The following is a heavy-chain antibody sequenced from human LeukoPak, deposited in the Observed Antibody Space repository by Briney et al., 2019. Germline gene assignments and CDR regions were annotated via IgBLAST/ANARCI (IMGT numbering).Heavy chain of an antibody. CDR1: GFTFSSYS. D-gene: IGHD3-22*01. CDR2: ISSSSSTI. CDR3: ATLPDSSGYYFDY. V-gene: IGHV3-48*01. Sequence: GGSLRLSCAASGFTFSSYSMNWVRQAPGKGLEWVSYISSSSSTIYYADSVKGRFTISRDNAKNSLYLQMNSLRAEDTAVYYCATLPDSSGYYFDYWGQGTLVTVSS. J-gene: IGHJ4*02.